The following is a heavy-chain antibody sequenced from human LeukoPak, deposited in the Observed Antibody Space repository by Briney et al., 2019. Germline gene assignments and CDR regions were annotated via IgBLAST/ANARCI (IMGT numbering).Heavy chain of an antibody. CDR3: AKDMGPGEQWLAPFDY. CDR1: GFTFSGSA. CDR2: IRYDGSNK. D-gene: IGHD6-19*01. V-gene: IGHV3-30*02. Sequence: GGSLRLSCAASGFTFSGSAMHWVRQAPGKGLEWVAFIRYDGSNKYYADSVKGRFTISRDNSKNTLYLQMNSLRAEDTAVYYCAKDMGPGEQWLAPFDYWGQGTLVTVSS. J-gene: IGHJ4*02.